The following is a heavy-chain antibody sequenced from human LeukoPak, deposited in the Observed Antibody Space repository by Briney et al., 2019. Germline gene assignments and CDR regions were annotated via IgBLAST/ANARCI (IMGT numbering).Heavy chain of an antibody. Sequence: SEPLSLTCAVYGGSFSGYYWSWIRQPPGKGLEWIGEINHSGSTNYNPSLKSRVTISVDTSKNQFSLKLSSVTAADTAVYYCASSYTAGTWFDYWGQGTLVTVSS. CDR3: ASSYTAGTWFDY. V-gene: IGHV4-34*01. J-gene: IGHJ4*02. CDR1: GGSFSGYY. CDR2: INHSGST. D-gene: IGHD6-13*01.